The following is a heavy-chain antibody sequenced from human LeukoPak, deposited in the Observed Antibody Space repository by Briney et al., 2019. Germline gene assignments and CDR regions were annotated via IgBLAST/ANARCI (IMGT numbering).Heavy chain of an antibody. CDR1: GYTFTDYD. CDR3: ARDRLSGPHYDY. Sequence: ASVRVSCKTSGYTFTDYDITWVRQAPGQGLEWMGRVSPYNGNTYYSQRFQDRVIITKDTSTGTAYMDLRDLRTDDTAMYYCARDRLSGPHYDYWGQGTLVTVSS. D-gene: IGHD1-14*01. J-gene: IGHJ4*02. V-gene: IGHV1-18*01. CDR2: VSPYNGNT.